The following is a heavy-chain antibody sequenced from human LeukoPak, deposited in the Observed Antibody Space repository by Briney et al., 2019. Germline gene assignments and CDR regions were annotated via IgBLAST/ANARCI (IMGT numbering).Heavy chain of an antibody. CDR2: ISHDGGNR. CDR3: ARVHGDYGRFEY. CDR1: GFTFSSYA. V-gene: IGHV3-30*04. D-gene: IGHD4-17*01. J-gene: IGHJ4*02. Sequence: PGRSLRLSCAASGFTFSSYAMHWVRQAPGRGLGWVAVISHDGGNRFYADSVEGRFTISRDNSKNTLYLQMNSLRAEDTAVYYCARVHGDYGRFEYWGQGTLVTVSS.